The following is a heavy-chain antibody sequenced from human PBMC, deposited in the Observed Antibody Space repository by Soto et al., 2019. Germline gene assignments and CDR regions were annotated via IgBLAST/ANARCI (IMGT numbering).Heavy chain of an antibody. CDR2: ISYDGSNK. CDR1: GFTFSSYA. CDR3: ARGEATVTSYDY. V-gene: IGHV3-30-3*01. D-gene: IGHD4-17*01. J-gene: IGHJ4*02. Sequence: LRLSCAASGFTFSSYAMHWVRQAPGKGLEWVAVISYDGSNKYYADSVKGRFTISRDNSKNTLYLQMNSLRAEDTAVYYCARGEATVTSYDYWGQGTLVTVSS.